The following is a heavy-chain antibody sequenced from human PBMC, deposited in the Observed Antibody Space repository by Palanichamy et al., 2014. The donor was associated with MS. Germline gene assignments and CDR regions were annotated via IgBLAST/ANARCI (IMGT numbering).Heavy chain of an antibody. CDR3: ARDPGYSHHYPLDN. Sequence: EVQLVESGGGLVQPGGSLRLSCAASGFTFGPYWMHWVRQDPGKRLVWVSRINSDGSTTNYADSVKGRFTISRDNARNTLYLQMNSLRAEDTAVYYCARDPGYSHHYPLDNWGQGTLVTVSS. CDR1: GFTFGPYW. V-gene: IGHV3-74*01. D-gene: IGHD5-18*01. J-gene: IGHJ4*02. CDR2: INSDGSTT.